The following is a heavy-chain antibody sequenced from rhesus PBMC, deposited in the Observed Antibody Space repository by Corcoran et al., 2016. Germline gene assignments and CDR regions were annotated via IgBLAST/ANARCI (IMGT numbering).Heavy chain of an antibody. D-gene: IGHD2-39*02. CDR3: ASDRGDASGVFDY. Sequence: QLQLQELGTGLVKPSETLSVTCAVSGGSISSSYWSWIRQAPGKGLEWIGYIYGSGSSTNYNPSLKSRVTLSVDTSKNQLSLKLRSVTAADTAVYYCASDRGDASGVFDYWGQGVLVTVSS. CDR1: GGSISSSY. J-gene: IGHJ4*01. V-gene: IGHV4-169*02. CDR2: IYGSGSST.